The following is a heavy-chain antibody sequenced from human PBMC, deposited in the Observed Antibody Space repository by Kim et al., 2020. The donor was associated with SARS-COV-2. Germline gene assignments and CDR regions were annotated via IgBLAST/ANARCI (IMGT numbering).Heavy chain of an antibody. D-gene: IGHD3-22*01. V-gene: IGHV4-59*13. J-gene: IGHJ4*02. CDR1: GGSISSYY. CDR3: ARATKRRYDSSGYPTSDIDY. Sequence: SETLSLTCTVSGGSISSYYWSWIRQPPGRGLEWIGYIYYNGSTNYNPSLKSRVTISVDTSKNQFSLKLSSVTAADTAVYYCARATKRRYDSSGYPTSDIDYWGQGTLVTVSS. CDR2: IYYNGST.